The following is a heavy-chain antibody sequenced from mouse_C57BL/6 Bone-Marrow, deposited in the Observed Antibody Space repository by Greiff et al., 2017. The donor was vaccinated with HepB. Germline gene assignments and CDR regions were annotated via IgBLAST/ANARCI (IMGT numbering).Heavy chain of an antibody. Sequence: QVQLQQSGPELVKPGASVKLSCKASGYTFTSYDINWVKQRPGQGLAWIGWIYPSDGSTNYNEKFKGKATWTVDTSSSTAYMELHSLTSEDSAVYFCARGNRCSSYLDYWGQGTTLTVSS. V-gene: IGHV1-85*01. CDR2: IYPSDGST. CDR1: GYTFTSYD. D-gene: IGHD1-1*01. CDR3: ARGNRCSSYLDY. J-gene: IGHJ2*01.